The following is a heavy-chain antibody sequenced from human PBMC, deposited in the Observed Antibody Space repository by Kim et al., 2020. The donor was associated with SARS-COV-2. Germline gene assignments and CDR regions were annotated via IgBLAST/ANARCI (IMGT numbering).Heavy chain of an antibody. CDR3: TTTPYYYYYMDV. V-gene: IGHV3-15*01. J-gene: IGHJ6*03. Sequence: DYAAPVKGRFTISRDDSKNTLYLQMNSLKTEDTAVYYCTTTPYYYYYMDVWGKGTTVTVSS.